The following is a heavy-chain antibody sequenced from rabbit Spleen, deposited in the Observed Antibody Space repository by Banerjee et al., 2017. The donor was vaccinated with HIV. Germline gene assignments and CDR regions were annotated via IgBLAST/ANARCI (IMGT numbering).Heavy chain of an antibody. CDR3: ARFYAGYGDFGYAAM. J-gene: IGHJ4*01. CDR1: GFSFSADYY. V-gene: IGHV1S40*01. Sequence: QSLEESGGDLVKPGASLTLTCTASGFSFSADYYMGWVRQAPGKGLEWIACIHGGSKDNIYYASWAKGRFTISKTSSTTVTLQMTSLTVADTATYFCARFYAGYGDFGYAAMWGPGTLVTVS. CDR2: IHGGSKDNI. D-gene: IGHD7-1*01.